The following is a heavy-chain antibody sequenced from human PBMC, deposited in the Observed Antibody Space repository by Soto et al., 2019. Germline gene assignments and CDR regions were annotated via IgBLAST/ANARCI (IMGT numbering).Heavy chain of an antibody. J-gene: IGHJ4*02. CDR2: IYWNDDK. Sequence: QITLKESGPTLVKPTQTLTLTCTFSGFSLSTSGVGVGWIRQPPGKALEWLALIYWNDDKRYSPSLKSRLTITKDTSKNQVVLTMTNMDSVDTATYYCALNDVGAVAGTWFDYWGQGTLVTVSS. V-gene: IGHV2-5*01. CDR3: ALNDVGAVAGTWFDY. D-gene: IGHD6-19*01. CDR1: GFSLSTSGVG.